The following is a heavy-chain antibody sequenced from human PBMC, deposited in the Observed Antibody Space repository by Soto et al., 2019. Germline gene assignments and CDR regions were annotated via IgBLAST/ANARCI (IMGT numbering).Heavy chain of an antibody. Sequence: QVQLQESGPGLVKPSQTLSLTCTVSGGSICRGGYYWSWIRQHPGKCLAWIGYIYYSGSTYYNPSLKCRVTIAVDTSKNRISLKLSSVTAADTAVYYCARDPGIFGGNGMDVWGQGTTVPDSS. D-gene: IGHD3-3*01. CDR3: ARDPGIFGGNGMDV. CDR1: GGSICRGGYY. V-gene: IGHV4-31*03. J-gene: IGHJ6*02. CDR2: IYYSGST.